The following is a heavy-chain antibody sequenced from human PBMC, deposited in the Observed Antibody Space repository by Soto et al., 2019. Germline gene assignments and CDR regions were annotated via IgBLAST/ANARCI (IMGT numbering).Heavy chain of an antibody. Sequence: ASVKVSCKASGYTFTSYDINWVRQATGQGLEWMGWMNPNSGNTGYAQKFQGRVTMTRNTSISTAYMELSSLRSEDTAVYYCARVNRVEEAGTFYYGMDVWGQGTTVTVSS. CDR2: MNPNSGNT. V-gene: IGHV1-8*01. J-gene: IGHJ6*02. D-gene: IGHD6-13*01. CDR3: ARVNRVEEAGTFYYGMDV. CDR1: GYTFTSYD.